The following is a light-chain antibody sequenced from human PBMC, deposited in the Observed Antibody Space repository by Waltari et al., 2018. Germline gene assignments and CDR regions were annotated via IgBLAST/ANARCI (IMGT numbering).Light chain of an antibody. J-gene: IGKJ4*01. V-gene: IGKV3-20*01. Sequence: EIVLTQSPGTLSLSPGERATLSCRASQSVSSSYLAWYQQKPGQAPRLLIYGASSRATGIPDRVSGSGSGTDFTLTISSLQAEDMAIYYCQQYYDIPLTFGGGTRVEI. CDR2: GAS. CDR1: QSVSSSY. CDR3: QQYYDIPLT.